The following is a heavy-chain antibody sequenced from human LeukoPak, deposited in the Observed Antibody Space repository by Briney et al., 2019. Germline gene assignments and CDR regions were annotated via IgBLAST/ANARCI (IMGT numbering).Heavy chain of an antibody. V-gene: IGHV3-74*01. J-gene: IGHJ4*02. CDR2: INGDGSST. CDR3: ARALGDI. Sequence: GESLKISCAASGFTFSTYWMHWVRQAPGKGLMWVSRINGDGSSTSYGDSVKGRFTISRDNAKNTLYLQMNGLRVEDTAIYYCARALGDIRGQGTLVTVSS. CDR1: GFTFSTYW.